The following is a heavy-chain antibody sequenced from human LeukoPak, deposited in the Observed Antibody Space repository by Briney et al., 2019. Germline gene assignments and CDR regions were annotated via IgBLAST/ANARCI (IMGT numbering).Heavy chain of an antibody. D-gene: IGHD5-24*01. Sequence: GGSLRLSCAASGFTFNPYGMHWVRQAPGKGLEWVAVISSDGTVAYYSESVKGRFTISRDNSKNTLYLQMDSLRAEDTAVYYCARDFTIRGQGTLVTVSS. CDR3: ARDFTI. CDR2: ISSDGTVA. CDR1: GFTFNPYG. V-gene: IGHV3-30*03. J-gene: IGHJ4*02.